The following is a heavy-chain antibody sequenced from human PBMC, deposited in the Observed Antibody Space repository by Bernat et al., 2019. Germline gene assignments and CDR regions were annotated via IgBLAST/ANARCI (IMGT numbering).Heavy chain of an antibody. D-gene: IGHD2-8*02. CDR3: AREYCTGGVCYKALGY. Sequence: QVQLVQSGAEVKKPGASVKVSCKASGYTFTSYAMHWVRQAPGQRLEWMGWINAGNGNTKYSQKFQGRVTITRDTSASTAYMELSSLRSEDTAVYYCAREYCTGGVCYKALGYWVQGTLVTVSS. J-gene: IGHJ4*02. CDR2: INAGNGNT. V-gene: IGHV1-3*01. CDR1: GYTFTSYA.